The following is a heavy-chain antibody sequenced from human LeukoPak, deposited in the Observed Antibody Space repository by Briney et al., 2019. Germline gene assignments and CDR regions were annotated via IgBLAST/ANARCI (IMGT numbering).Heavy chain of an antibody. Sequence: GESLKISCKGSGYSFTSYWIGWVRQMPGKGLEWMGIIYPGDSDTRYSPSFQGQVTISADKSISTAYLQWSSLKASDTAMYYCARMATTLEGYYYYYMDVWGKGTTVTISS. D-gene: IGHD4-17*01. CDR2: IYPGDSDT. CDR1: GYSFTSYW. CDR3: ARMATTLEGYYYYYMDV. V-gene: IGHV5-51*01. J-gene: IGHJ6*03.